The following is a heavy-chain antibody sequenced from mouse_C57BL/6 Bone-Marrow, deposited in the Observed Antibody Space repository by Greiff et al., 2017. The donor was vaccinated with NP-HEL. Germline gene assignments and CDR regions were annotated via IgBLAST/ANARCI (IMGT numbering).Heavy chain of an antibody. J-gene: IGHJ4*01. D-gene: IGHD2-4*01. CDR1: GFTFSDYS. CDR3: AREGGLRRRTYAMDY. Sequence: EVHLVESEGGLVQPGSSMKLSCTASGFTFSDYSMAWVRQVPEKGLEWVANINYDGSSTSYLDSLKSRFIISRDNAKNILYLQRSSLKSEDTATYYCAREGGLRRRTYAMDYWGQGTSVTVSS. CDR2: INYDGSST. V-gene: IGHV5-16*01.